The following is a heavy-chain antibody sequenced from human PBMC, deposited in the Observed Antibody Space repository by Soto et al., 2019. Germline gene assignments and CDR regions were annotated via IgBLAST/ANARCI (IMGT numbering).Heavy chain of an antibody. Sequence: SVKVSCKASGGTSSSYTISWVRQAPGQGLEWMGRIIPILGIANYAQKFQGRVTITADKSTSTAYMELSSLRSEDTAVYYCARDFLSSSWYQYYYGMDVWGQGTTVTVSS. V-gene: IGHV1-69*04. J-gene: IGHJ6*02. CDR3: ARDFLSSSWYQYYYGMDV. D-gene: IGHD6-13*01. CDR2: IIPILGIA. CDR1: GGTSSSYT.